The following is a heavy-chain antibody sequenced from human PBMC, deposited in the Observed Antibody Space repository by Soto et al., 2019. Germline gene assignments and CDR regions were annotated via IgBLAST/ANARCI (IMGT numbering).Heavy chain of an antibody. CDR2: INHSGST. J-gene: IGHJ4*02. Sequence: PLVTLSLTCAVGGGCFCGYYSNYIQQPPERGLEWVGEINHSGSTNYNPSLKSRVTMSVDTSKNQFSLKLSSVTAADTAVYYCARGPIAKDLGPFDYWGQGTLVTVSS. V-gene: IGHV4-34*01. CDR3: ARGPIAKDLGPFDY. CDR1: GGCFCGYY.